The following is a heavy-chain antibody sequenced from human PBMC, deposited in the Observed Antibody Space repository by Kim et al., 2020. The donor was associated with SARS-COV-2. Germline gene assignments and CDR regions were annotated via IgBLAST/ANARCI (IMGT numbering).Heavy chain of an antibody. V-gene: IGHV4-61*01. CDR2: IYYSGST. J-gene: IGHJ3*02. Sequence: SETLSLTCTVSGGSVSSGSYYWSWIRQPPGKGLEWIAYIYYSGSTNYNPSLKSRVTISLDTSKNQFSLKLSSVNAADTAVYYCARDLGGSSDAFDIWGQGTMVTVSS. CDR1: GGSVSSGSYY. CDR3: ARDLGGSSDAFDI.